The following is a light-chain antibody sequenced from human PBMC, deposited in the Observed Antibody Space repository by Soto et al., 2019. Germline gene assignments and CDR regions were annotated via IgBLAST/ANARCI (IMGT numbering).Light chain of an antibody. J-gene: IGKJ1*01. CDR1: QSISSY. Sequence: DIQMTQSPSSLSASVGDRVTITCRASQSISSYLNWYQQRPGKAPKLLIYAAYSLQSGVQSRFSGSGSGTEFTLTIRSLQPDDFATYYCKHYNSYSEAFGQGTKVDIK. CDR3: KHYNSYSEA. V-gene: IGKV1-39*01. CDR2: AAY.